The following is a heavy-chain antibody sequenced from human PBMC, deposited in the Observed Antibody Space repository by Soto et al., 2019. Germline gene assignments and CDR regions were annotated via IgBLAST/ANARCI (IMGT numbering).Heavy chain of an antibody. V-gene: IGHV1-69*01. CDR3: ARWVLPAAIEPYGMDV. J-gene: IGHJ6*02. CDR2: IIPIFGTA. Sequence: QVQLVQSGAEVKKPGSSVKVSCKASGGTFSSYAISWVRQAPGQGLVWMGGIIPIFGTANYAQKFQGRVTITADESTSTAYMELSSLRSEDTAVYYCARWVLPAAIEPYGMDVWGQGTTVTVSS. CDR1: GGTFSSYA. D-gene: IGHD2-2*01.